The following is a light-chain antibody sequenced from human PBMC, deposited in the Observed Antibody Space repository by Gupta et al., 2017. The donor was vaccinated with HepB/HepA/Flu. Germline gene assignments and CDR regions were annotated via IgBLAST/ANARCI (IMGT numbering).Light chain of an antibody. CDR2: NNN. CDR3: AAWDNRLKGWV. CDR1: DYNIRTNT. Sequence: QSVLTQPPSASGTPGQRVTISCSGSDYNIRTNTVNWHQQLPGTAPKVVIYNNNQRPSGVPDRFSGSKSGTSASLAISGLQSEDEADYYCAAWDNRLKGWVFGGGTKLTVL. J-gene: IGLJ3*02. V-gene: IGLV1-44*01.